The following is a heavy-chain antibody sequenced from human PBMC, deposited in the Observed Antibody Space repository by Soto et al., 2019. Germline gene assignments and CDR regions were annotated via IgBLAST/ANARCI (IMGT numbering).Heavy chain of an antibody. CDR1: GYTFTSYY. D-gene: IGHD3-22*01. CDR2: INPSGVST. CDR3: ARDPPRVYYDSSGLDY. V-gene: IGHV1-46*01. J-gene: IGHJ4*02. Sequence: ASVKVSCKASGYTFTSYYMHWVRQAPGQGLEWMGIINPSGVSTSYAQKFQGRVTMTRDTSTSTVYMELSSLRSEDAAVYYCARDPPRVYYDSSGLDYWGQGTLVTVSS.